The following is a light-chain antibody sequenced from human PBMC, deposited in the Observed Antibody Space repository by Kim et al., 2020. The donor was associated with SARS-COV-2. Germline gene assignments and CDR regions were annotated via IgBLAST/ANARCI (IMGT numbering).Light chain of an antibody. CDR2: DYD. Sequence: TVTRSCTSSGGGIDDKDVQWYQQRPDAGPTAVMYDYDQRPSGVSDRFAGSIDNSSNSASLTISGLKTEDEADYYCQACNRDTELFGGGTKLTVL. V-gene: IGLV6-57*02. CDR1: GGGIDDKD. J-gene: IGLJ2*01. CDR3: QACNRDTEL.